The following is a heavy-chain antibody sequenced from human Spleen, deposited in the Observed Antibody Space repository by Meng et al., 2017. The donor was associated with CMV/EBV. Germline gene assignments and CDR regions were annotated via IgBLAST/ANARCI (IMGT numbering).Heavy chain of an antibody. J-gene: IGHJ4*02. Sequence: GGSLRLSCAASGFTFSSYATHWVRQAPGKGLEWVAVISYDGSNKYYADSVKGRFTISRDNSKNTLYLQMNSLRAEDTAVYYCARDHLPFMITFGGVIGPFDYWGQGTLVTVSS. D-gene: IGHD3-16*02. CDR3: ARDHLPFMITFGGVIGPFDY. V-gene: IGHV3-30-3*01. CDR1: GFTFSSYA. CDR2: ISYDGSNK.